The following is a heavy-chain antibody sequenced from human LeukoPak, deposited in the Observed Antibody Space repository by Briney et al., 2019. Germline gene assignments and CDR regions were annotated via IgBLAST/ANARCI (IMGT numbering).Heavy chain of an antibody. CDR2: IDDSGAT. D-gene: IGHD6-6*01. J-gene: IGHJ4*02. CDR1: GGSFSNYY. V-gene: IGHV4-34*01. Sequence: SETLSLTCGVYGGSFSNYYWSWIRQSPGKGLMCIGIIDDSGATIYNPSLKSRVTISADTSKSQVSLRLTSVTAADTAVYYCARAYSKSSPFDYWGQGTQVTVSS. CDR3: ARAYSKSSPFDY.